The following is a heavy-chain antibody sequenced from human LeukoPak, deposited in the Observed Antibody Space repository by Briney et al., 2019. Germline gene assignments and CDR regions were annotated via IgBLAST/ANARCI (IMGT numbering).Heavy chain of an antibody. CDR1: GGSFSGYY. D-gene: IGHD6-6*01. Sequence: PSETLSLTCAVYGGSFSGYYWSWIRQPPGKGLEWIGEINHSGSTNYNPSLKSRVTISVDTSKNQFSLKLSSVTAADTAVYYCARGRIGAARAHFDYWGQGTLVTVSS. V-gene: IGHV4-34*01. CDR3: ARGRIGAARAHFDY. J-gene: IGHJ4*02. CDR2: INHSGST.